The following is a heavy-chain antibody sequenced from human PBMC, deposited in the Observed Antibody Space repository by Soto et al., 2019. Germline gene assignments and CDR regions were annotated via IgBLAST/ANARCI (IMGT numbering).Heavy chain of an antibody. V-gene: IGHV3-15*01. CDR3: ATSEWNDAFDI. D-gene: IGHD3-3*01. CDR1: GFTLSNVW. J-gene: IGHJ3*02. CDR2: IKRKTDGETT. Sequence: EVQLVESGGGLVKPGGSLRLSCAASGFTLSNVWMTWIRQAPGKGLEWVGRIKRKTDGETTDYGAPVKGRFTVSRDDSKNTLYLLMNSLKTDDTGLYYCATSEWNDAFDIWGHGTMVTVSS.